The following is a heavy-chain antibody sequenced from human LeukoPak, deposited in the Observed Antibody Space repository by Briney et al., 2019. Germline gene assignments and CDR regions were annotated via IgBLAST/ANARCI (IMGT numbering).Heavy chain of an antibody. J-gene: IGHJ3*01. CDR2: IYPGDSDT. CDR3: ARRQYYDSSGYYHAFDV. V-gene: IGHV5-51*01. Sequence: GESLKISGKGSGYSFTTYWIGWVRQMPGKGLEWMGIIYPGDSDTRYSPSFQGQVTISADKSISTAYLQWSSLKASDTAMYYCARRQYYDSSGYYHAFDVWGLGTMVTVSS. D-gene: IGHD3-22*01. CDR1: GYSFTTYW.